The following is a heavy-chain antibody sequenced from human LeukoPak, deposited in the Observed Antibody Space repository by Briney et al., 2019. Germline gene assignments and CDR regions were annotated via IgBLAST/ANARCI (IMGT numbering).Heavy chain of an antibody. D-gene: IGHD6-19*01. CDR3: ARGLGYAAVAGQIDY. CDR1: GGSISSYY. V-gene: IGHV4-34*01. J-gene: IGHJ4*02. CDR2: INHSGST. Sequence: SETLSLTCTVSGGSISSYYWSWIRQPPGKGLEWIGEINHSGSTNYNPSLKSRVTISVDTSKNQFSLKLSSVTAADTAVYYCARGLGYAAVAGQIDYWGQGTLATVSS.